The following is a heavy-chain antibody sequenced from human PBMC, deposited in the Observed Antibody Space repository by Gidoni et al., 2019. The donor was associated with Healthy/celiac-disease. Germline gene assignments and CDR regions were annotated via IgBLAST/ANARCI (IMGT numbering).Heavy chain of an antibody. CDR3: ARERGIVVVPAATHEWYFDL. CDR1: GFTFSSYE. Sequence: EVQLVESGGGLVQPGGSLRLSCAASGFTFSSYEMNWVRQAPGKGLEWVSYISSSGSTIYYADSVKGRFTISRDNAKNSLYLQMNSLRAEDTAVYYCARERGIVVVPAATHEWYFDLWGRGTLVTVSS. J-gene: IGHJ2*01. V-gene: IGHV3-48*03. D-gene: IGHD2-2*01. CDR2: ISSSGSTI.